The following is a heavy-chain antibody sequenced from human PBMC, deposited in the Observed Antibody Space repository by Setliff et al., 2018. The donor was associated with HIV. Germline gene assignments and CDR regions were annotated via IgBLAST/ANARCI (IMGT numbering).Heavy chain of an antibody. J-gene: IGHJ4*02. CDR2: IYTSGMT. Sequence: TLSLTCTVSGGSISSFYWSWIRQPPGKGLEWIGYIYTSGMTNYNPSLQSRVTISLDTSKNQFSLKVNSVTAADTAVYYCARGLSFYDPGGFDYWGQGTLVTVSS. CDR3: ARGLSFYDPGGFDY. D-gene: IGHD3-22*01. V-gene: IGHV4-4*09. CDR1: GGSISSFY.